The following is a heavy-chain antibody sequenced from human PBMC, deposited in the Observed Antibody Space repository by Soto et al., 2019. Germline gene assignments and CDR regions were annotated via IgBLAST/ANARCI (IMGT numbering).Heavy chain of an antibody. Sequence: GGSLRLSCTASGFTFGDYAMSWFRQAPGKGLEWVGFIRSKAYGGTTEYAASVKGRFTISRDDSKSIAYLQMNSLKTEDTAVYYCTRVTYYYDSSGYYPRPPLDYWGQGTLVTVSS. CDR1: GFTFGDYA. CDR2: IRSKAYGGTT. D-gene: IGHD3-22*01. CDR3: TRVTYYYDSSGYYPRPPLDY. J-gene: IGHJ4*02. V-gene: IGHV3-49*03.